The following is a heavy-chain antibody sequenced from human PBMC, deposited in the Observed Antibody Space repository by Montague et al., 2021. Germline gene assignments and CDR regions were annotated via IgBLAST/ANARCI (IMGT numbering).Heavy chain of an antibody. J-gene: IGHJ4*02. Sequence: TLSLTCTVSGGSISSGGYYWSRIRQLPGKGLEWIGYIFYSGNTYYNPSLKSRVTISVDTSKNQLSLKLSSVTAADTAVYYCARAEDYYGSGSYLGFDYWGQGTLVTVSS. D-gene: IGHD3-10*01. CDR1: GGSISSGGYY. CDR3: ARAEDYYGSGSYLGFDY. V-gene: IGHV4-31*03. CDR2: IFYSGNT.